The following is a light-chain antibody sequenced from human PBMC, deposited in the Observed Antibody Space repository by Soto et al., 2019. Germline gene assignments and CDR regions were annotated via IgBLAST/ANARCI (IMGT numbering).Light chain of an antibody. CDR1: SSDVGGYNY. J-gene: IGLJ7*01. V-gene: IGLV2-14*01. Sequence: QSALTQPASVSGSPGQSITISCTGTSSDVGGYNYVSWYQQHPGKAPKLMIYDVSNRPSGVSNRFSGSKSGNTASLTISGLQAEDEADYYCSSYTSTEDVFGTGTQLNVL. CDR3: SSYTSTEDV. CDR2: DVS.